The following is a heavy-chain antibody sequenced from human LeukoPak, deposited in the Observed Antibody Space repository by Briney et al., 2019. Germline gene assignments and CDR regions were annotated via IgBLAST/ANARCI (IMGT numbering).Heavy chain of an antibody. D-gene: IGHD6-19*01. Sequence: GASVKVSCKASGYTFTTYDINWVRQATGQGLEWMGWMNPNSGYTGYAQKFQGRVTITRDTSISTAYMELSSLRSGDTAVYYCARVAGSVDYWGQGTLVTVSS. CDR2: MNPNSGYT. CDR3: ARVAGSVDY. V-gene: IGHV1-8*03. CDR1: GYTFTTYD. J-gene: IGHJ4*02.